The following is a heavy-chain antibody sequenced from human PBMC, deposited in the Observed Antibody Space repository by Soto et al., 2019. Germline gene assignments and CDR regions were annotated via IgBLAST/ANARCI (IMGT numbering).Heavy chain of an antibody. CDR2: IKSSGGST. D-gene: IGHD3-9*01. CDR3: ATVDYDILTGYYGLYNWFDP. V-gene: IGHV1-46*02. J-gene: IGHJ5*02. Sequence: ASVKVSCKTSGYTFNNYYIHWLRQAPGQGLEWMGIIKSSGGSTTYVQKLQDRVTMTRDTSTSTVYMELSSLRSEDTAVYYCATVDYDILTGYYGLYNWFDPWGQGTLVTVSS. CDR1: GYTFNNYY.